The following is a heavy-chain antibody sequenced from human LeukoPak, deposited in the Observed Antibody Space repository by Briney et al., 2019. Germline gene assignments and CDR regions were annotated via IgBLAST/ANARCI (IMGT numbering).Heavy chain of an antibody. Sequence: PSETLSLTCTVSGGSISSYYWSWIWQPPGKGLEWIGYIYYSGSTNYNPSLKSRVTISVDTSKNQFSLKLSSVTAADTAVYYCAREFFSPVTTGGGYYYYGMDVWGQGTTVTVSS. CDR1: GGSISSYY. CDR3: AREFFSPVTTGGGYYYYGMDV. J-gene: IGHJ6*02. D-gene: IGHD4-17*01. V-gene: IGHV4-59*12. CDR2: IYYSGST.